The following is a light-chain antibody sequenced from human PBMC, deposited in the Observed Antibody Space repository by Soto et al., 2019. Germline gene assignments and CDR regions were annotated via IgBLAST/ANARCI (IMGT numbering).Light chain of an antibody. V-gene: IGLV2-14*01. Sequence: QSVLTQPASVSGSPGQSITISCTGTSSDVGGYNFVSWYQQHPGKAPKFIIYQVSHRPSGVSSRFSGSKSGNTASLTISGLRAEDEADYYCTSFTSKSTYVFRTGTKVTVL. J-gene: IGLJ1*01. CDR1: SSDVGGYNF. CDR2: QVS. CDR3: TSFTSKSTYV.